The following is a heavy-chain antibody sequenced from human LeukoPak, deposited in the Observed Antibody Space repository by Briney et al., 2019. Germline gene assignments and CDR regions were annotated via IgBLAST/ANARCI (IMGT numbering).Heavy chain of an antibody. D-gene: IGHD2-2*01. J-gene: IGHJ6*02. CDR1: GFTFSRYS. CDR3: ARDGWRHCSSTSCYDYYGMDV. Sequence: PGGSLRLSCAASGFTFSRYSMNWVRQAPGKGLEWVSYISSGSDSMHYADSVKGRFTISRDNAKNSLYVQMNSLRVEDTAVYYCARDGWRHCSSTSCYDYYGMDVWGQGTTVTVSS. V-gene: IGHV3-48*01. CDR2: ISSGSDSM.